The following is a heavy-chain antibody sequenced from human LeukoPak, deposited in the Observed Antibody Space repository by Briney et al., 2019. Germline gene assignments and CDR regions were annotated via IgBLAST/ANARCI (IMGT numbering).Heavy chain of an antibody. CDR2: ISDSGSIT. D-gene: IGHD6-19*01. V-gene: IGHV3-23*01. J-gene: IGHJ4*02. CDR1: GFTFSSQA. Sequence: GGSLRLSCAASGFTFSSQAMGWVRQAPGKGLEWVSVISDSGSITYYADSVKGRFTISRDNSKNTLFLQMSSLRAEDTAVYYCAKDARRTSGWYFFDYWGRGTLVTVSS. CDR3: AKDARRTSGWYFFDY.